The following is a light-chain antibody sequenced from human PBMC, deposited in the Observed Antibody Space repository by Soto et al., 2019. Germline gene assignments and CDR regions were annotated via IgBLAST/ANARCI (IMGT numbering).Light chain of an antibody. V-gene: IGKV3D-20*01. J-gene: IGKJ1*01. Sequence: EIVMTQSPATLSVSPGERATLSCRASQSVSSNLAWYQQRPGLAPRLLIYDASFRASGVPDRFSGSGSGTDFTLTISRLEPEDFAVYYCQQYGTSLRTFGQGTKVDIK. CDR3: QQYGTSLRT. CDR2: DAS. CDR1: QSVSSN.